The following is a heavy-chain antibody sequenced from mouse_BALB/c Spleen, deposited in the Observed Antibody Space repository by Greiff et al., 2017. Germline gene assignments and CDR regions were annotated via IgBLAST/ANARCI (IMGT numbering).Heavy chain of an antibody. CDR3: TRGSYDGYCFYFDY. D-gene: IGHD2-3*01. CDR2: IYPSDSYT. CDR1: GYTFTSYW. J-gene: IGHJ2*01. V-gene: IGHV1-69*02. Sequence: QVQLQQPGAELVRPGASVKLSCKASGYTFTSYWINWVKQRPGQGLEWIGNIYPSDSYTNYNPKFKDKATLTVDKSSSTAYMQLSSPTSEDSAVYYCTRGSYDGYCFYFDYWGQGTTLTVSS.